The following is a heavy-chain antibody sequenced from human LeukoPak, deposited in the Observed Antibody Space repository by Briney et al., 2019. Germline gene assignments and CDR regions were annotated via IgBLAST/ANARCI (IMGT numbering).Heavy chain of an antibody. Sequence: PSETVSLTRCVSGDPNSSDYYHWAWIRQPPGKGLEYIGNIYYSGSAYYNPSLKSRVTISVDTSKSQFSLKLSSVTAADTAVYYCARDPPITARPKGIDYWGQGTLVTVSS. CDR3: ARDPPITARPKGIDY. CDR2: IYYSGSA. J-gene: IGHJ4*02. D-gene: IGHD6-6*01. V-gene: IGHV4-39*02. CDR1: GDPNSSDYYH.